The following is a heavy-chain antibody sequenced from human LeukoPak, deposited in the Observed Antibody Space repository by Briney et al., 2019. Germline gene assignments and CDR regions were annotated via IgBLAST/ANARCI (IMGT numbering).Heavy chain of an antibody. V-gene: IGHV1-2*02. J-gene: IGHJ4*02. D-gene: IGHD2-21*01. Sequence: ASVKVSCKASAYTFSGYYIHWVRQAPGQGLEWMGWINFNSGGKIFAEKFQDRVTMARDTSISTAYMKLSRLRSDDTAVYYCARQIVSGSMGCDFWGQGTLVTVSS. CDR1: AYTFSGYY. CDR3: ARQIVSGSMGCDF. CDR2: INFNSGGK.